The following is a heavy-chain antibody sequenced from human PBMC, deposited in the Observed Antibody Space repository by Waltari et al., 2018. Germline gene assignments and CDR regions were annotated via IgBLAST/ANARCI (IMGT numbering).Heavy chain of an antibody. CDR1: GGTFSSYA. CDR2: CIPVCGTA. Sequence: QVQLVQSGAEVKKPGSSVKVSCKASGGTFSSYAISWVRQATGQGLEWMGRCIPVCGTANYAQKVQGRGTITADKSTITAYIELSSLRSEDTAVYYCAVGYCSGGSCSMDYWGQGTLVTVSS. J-gene: IGHJ4*02. D-gene: IGHD2-15*01. V-gene: IGHV1-69*08. CDR3: AVGYCSGGSCSMDY.